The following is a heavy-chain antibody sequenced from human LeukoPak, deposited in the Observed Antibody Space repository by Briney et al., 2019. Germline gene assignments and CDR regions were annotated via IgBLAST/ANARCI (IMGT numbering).Heavy chain of an antibody. V-gene: IGHV3-30*04. CDR3: ARGHDILTGLGDY. Sequence: GRSLRLSCAASGFTFSSYAMHWVRQAPGKGLEWVAVISYDGSNKYYADSVKGRFTISRDNSKNTLYLQMNSLRAEDTAAYYCARGHDILTGLGDYWGQGTLVTVSS. J-gene: IGHJ4*02. CDR1: GFTFSSYA. CDR2: ISYDGSNK. D-gene: IGHD3-9*01.